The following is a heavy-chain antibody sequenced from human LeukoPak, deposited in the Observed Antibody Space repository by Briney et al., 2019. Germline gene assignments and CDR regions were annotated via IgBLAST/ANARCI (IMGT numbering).Heavy chain of an antibody. Sequence: SETLSLTCTVSGDSLTSYYWSWTRQPPGKGLQWIGYIYYSGTANYNPSLKSRVTISVDTSKNQFSLNLSSVTAADTAVYYCARLGSYFDYWGQGTLVTVSS. CDR1: GDSLTSYY. J-gene: IGHJ4*02. CDR2: IYYSGTA. CDR3: ARLGSYFDY. V-gene: IGHV4-59*08.